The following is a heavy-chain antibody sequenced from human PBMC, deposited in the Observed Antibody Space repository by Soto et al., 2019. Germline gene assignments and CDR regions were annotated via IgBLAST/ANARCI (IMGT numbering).Heavy chain of an antibody. J-gene: IGHJ4*02. CDR3: TRGRRYYYDSSGYPRPYYFDC. Sequence: HPGGSLRLSCIASGFTFGDYAVTWVRQAPGKGLDWVGFIRSKPYGGTTEYAASVRGRFSISRDDSRSIAYLQMNSLQTEDTGVYYCTRGRRYYYDSSGYPRPYYFDCWGQGTLVTVSS. D-gene: IGHD3-22*01. V-gene: IGHV3-49*04. CDR1: GFTFGDYA. CDR2: IRSKPYGGTT.